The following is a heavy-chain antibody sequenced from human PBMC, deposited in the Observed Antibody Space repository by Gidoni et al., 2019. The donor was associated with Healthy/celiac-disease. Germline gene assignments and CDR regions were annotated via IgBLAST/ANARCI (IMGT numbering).Heavy chain of an antibody. V-gene: IGHV1-69*06. CDR2: IIPIFGTA. CDR3: ARSRSSSGYFDY. CDR1: GGTFSSYA. Sequence: QVQLVQSGAEVKKPGSSVTVSCKASGGTFSSYATSWVRQAPGQGLEWMGGIIPIFGTANYAQKFQGRVTITADKSTSTAYMELSSLRSEDTAVYYCARSRSSSGYFDYWGQGTLVTVSS. J-gene: IGHJ4*02. D-gene: IGHD6-13*01.